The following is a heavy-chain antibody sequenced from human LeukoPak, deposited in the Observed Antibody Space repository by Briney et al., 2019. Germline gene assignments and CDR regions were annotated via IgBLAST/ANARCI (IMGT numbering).Heavy chain of an antibody. CDR2: IKQDGSEK. J-gene: IGHJ6*02. CDR1: GFTFSGYW. V-gene: IGHV3-7*01. Sequence: GGSLGLSCAASGFTFSGYWMSWVRQAPGKGLEWVANIKQDGSEKYYVDSVKGRFTISRDNAKNSLYLQMNSLRAEDTAVYYCARDSAYYYGSGSYSVYYYYYYGMDVWGQGTTVTVSS. D-gene: IGHD3-10*01. CDR3: ARDSAYYYGSGSYSVYYYYYYGMDV.